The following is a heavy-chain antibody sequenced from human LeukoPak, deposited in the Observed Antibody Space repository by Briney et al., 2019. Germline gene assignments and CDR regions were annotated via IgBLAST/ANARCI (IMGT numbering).Heavy chain of an antibody. D-gene: IGHD4-17*01. V-gene: IGHV4-59*01. J-gene: IGHJ3*02. CDR1: GGSISSYY. Sequence: SETLSLTCTVSGGSISSYYWSWIRQPPGKGLEWIGYIYYSGSTNYNPSLKSRVTISVDTSKNQFSLKPSSVTAADTAVYYCARDSVTTSDAFDIWGQGTMVTVSS. CDR2: IYYSGST. CDR3: ARDSVTTSDAFDI.